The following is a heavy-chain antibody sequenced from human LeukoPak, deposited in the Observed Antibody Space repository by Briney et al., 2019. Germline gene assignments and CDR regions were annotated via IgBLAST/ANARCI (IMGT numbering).Heavy chain of an antibody. D-gene: IGHD2-2*03. V-gene: IGHV1-8*02. CDR3: ARVLDNLSYFDP. CDR2: MNPNSGNT. CDR1: GYTFTSYY. Sequence: GASVKVSCKASGYTFTSYYMHWVRQATGQGLEWMGWMNPNSGNTGYAQKFQGRVTMTRNTSISTAYMELSSLRSEDTAVYYCARVLDNLSYFDPWGQGTLVTVSS. J-gene: IGHJ5*02.